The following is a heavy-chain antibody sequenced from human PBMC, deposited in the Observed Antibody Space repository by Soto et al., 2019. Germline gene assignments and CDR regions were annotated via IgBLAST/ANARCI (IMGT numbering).Heavy chain of an antibody. CDR1: GFTFSSYA. CDR3: ARVQLTITFGGVNPTSGAFDI. CDR2: ISSNGGST. D-gene: IGHD3-16*01. V-gene: IGHV3-64*01. Sequence: GGSLRLSCAASGFTFSSYAMHWVRQAPGKGLEYVSAISSNGGSTYYANSVKGRFTISRDNSKNTLYLQMGSLRAEDMAVYYCARVQLTITFGGVNPTSGAFDIWGQGTMVTVSS. J-gene: IGHJ3*02.